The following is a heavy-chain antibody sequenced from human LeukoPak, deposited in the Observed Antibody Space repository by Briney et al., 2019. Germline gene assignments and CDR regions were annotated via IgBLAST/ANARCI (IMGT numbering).Heavy chain of an antibody. CDR3: ARALIVVVTDFDY. CDR2: IYHSGST. D-gene: IGHD2-21*02. Sequence: SETLSLTCTVSGGSISSSSYYWGWIRQPPGKGLEWIGSIYHSGSTYYNPSLKSRVTISVDTSKNQFSLKLSSVTAADTAVYYCARALIVVVTDFDYWGQGTLVTVSS. CDR1: GGSISSSSYY. V-gene: IGHV4-39*07. J-gene: IGHJ4*02.